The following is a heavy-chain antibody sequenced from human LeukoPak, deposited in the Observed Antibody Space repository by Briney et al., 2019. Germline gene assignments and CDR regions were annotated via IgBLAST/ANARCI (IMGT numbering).Heavy chain of an antibody. CDR2: ISSSSISI. CDR1: GFTFSSYS. D-gene: IGHD1-26*01. V-gene: IGHV3-48*04. Sequence: GGSLRLSRAASGFTFSSYSMNWVRQAPGKGLEWVSYISSSSISIYYADSVKGRFTISRDNAKNSLYLQMNSLRAEDTAVYYCASFIVGAAGDYWGQGTLVTVSS. CDR3: ASFIVGAAGDY. J-gene: IGHJ4*02.